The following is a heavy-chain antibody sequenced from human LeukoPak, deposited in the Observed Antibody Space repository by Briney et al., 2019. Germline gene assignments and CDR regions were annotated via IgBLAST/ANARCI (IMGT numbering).Heavy chain of an antibody. J-gene: IGHJ4*02. CDR2: ISSSGSAI. V-gene: IGHV3-48*03. D-gene: IGHD2-2*01. CDR1: GFTFSSYE. Sequence: PGGSLRLSCAASGFTFSSYEMNWVRQAPGKGLEWVSYISSSGSAIYYADSVKGRFTISRDNAKNSLYLQMNSLRAEDTADYYCARGGVVVPAAKDGDFDYWGQGTLVTVSS. CDR3: ARGGVVVPAAKDGDFDY.